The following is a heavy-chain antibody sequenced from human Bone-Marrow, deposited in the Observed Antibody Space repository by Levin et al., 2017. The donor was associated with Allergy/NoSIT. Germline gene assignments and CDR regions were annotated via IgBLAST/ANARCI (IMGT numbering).Heavy chain of an antibody. CDR1: GDSIGIGTYY. Sequence: KSSETLSLTCTVSGDSIGIGTYYWAWIRQSPGKGLEWIGSIYFTGTTYYTPSLKSRVTMSVDTSKNQFYLKLNSVTAADTAVYFCARGGVVAVTLVSGMDVWGQGTTVTVS. J-gene: IGHJ6*02. D-gene: IGHD2-15*01. V-gene: IGHV4-39*02. CDR2: IYFTGTT. CDR3: ARGGVVAVTLVSGMDV.